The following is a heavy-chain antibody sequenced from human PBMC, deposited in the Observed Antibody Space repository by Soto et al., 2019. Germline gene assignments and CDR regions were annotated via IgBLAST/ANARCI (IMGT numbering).Heavy chain of an antibody. CDR2: ISSSSSYI. J-gene: IGHJ4*02. Sequence: EVQLVESGGGLVKPGGSLRLSCAASGFTFSSYSMNWVRQAPGKGLEWVSSISSSSSYIYYADSVKGRFTISRDNAKNSLYLQMNSLRAEDTAVYYCVRDYIPLTTVTMYYFDYWGQGTLVTVSS. CDR1: GFTFSSYS. D-gene: IGHD4-17*01. CDR3: VRDYIPLTTVTMYYFDY. V-gene: IGHV3-21*01.